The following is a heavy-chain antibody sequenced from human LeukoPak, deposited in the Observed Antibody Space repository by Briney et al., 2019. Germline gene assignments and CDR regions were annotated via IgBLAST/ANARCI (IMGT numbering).Heavy chain of an antibody. CDR2: INHSGST. CDR1: GGSFSGYY. J-gene: IGHJ4*02. Sequence: SETLSLTCAVYGGSFSGYYWSWIRQPPGKGLEWIGEINHSGSTNYNPSLKSRVTISVDTSKNQFSLKLSSVTAADTAVYYCARGRYNGGPFDYWGQGTLVTVSS. CDR3: ARGRYNGGPFDY. D-gene: IGHD4-23*01. V-gene: IGHV4-34*01.